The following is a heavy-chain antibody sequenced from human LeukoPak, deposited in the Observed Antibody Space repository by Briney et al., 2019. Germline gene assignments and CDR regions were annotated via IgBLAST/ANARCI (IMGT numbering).Heavy chain of an antibody. CDR3: ARDRTVAGHREALEI. D-gene: IGHD6-19*01. Sequence: SETLSLPHAVCCVSFHSHYQRCMTQSPGKGLEGIAYGHYSGTTNYNPSLQSRVTISADTSKNQFPLKLTSVSAADTARYFCARDRTVAGHREALEIWGQVT. J-gene: IGHJ3*02. CDR2: GHYSGTT. CDR1: CVSFHSHY. V-gene: IGHV4-59*11.